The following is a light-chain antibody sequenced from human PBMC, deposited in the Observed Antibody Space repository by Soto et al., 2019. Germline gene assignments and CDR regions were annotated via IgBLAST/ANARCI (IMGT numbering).Light chain of an antibody. Sequence: DIQAAQSPSQGSASVGVGISITCRAKQGMENYLACFQQKAGKAPKPLIYGASTLLRGVPSNFSGSASVTDFTLTISSLQPEDLATYYCEQTHNTVHSFVQGTK. CDR3: EQTHNTVHS. CDR2: GAS. J-gene: IGKJ2*01. V-gene: IGKV1-16*02. CDR1: QGMENY.